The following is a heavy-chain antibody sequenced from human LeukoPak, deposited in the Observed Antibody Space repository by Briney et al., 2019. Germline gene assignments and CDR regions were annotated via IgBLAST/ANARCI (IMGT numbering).Heavy chain of an antibody. V-gene: IGHV1-69*13. CDR2: IIPIFGTA. Sequence: SVKVSCKASGGTFSSYAISWVRQAPGQGLEWMGGIIPIFGTANYAQKFQGRVTITADESTSTAYMELGSLRSEDTAVYYCARVRGYCSSTSCSSPYYYYGMDVWGKGTTVTVSS. D-gene: IGHD2-2*01. J-gene: IGHJ6*04. CDR3: ARVRGYCSSTSCSSPYYYYGMDV. CDR1: GGTFSSYA.